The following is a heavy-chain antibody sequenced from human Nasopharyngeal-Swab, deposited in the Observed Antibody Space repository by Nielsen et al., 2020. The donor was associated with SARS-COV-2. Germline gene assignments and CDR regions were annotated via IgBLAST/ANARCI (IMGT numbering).Heavy chain of an antibody. CDR3: AKDPWDSRGYYGPFDY. V-gene: IGHV3-30*18. CDR1: GFTFSSYG. CDR2: ISYDGSNR. D-gene: IGHD3-22*01. J-gene: IGHJ4*02. Sequence: GGSLRLSCAASGFTFSSYGMHWVRQAPGKGLEWVAVISYDGSNRYYAYSVKGRFTISRDNSKNTLYLQMNSLRAEDTAVYYCAKDPWDSRGYYGPFDYWGQGTLVTVSS.